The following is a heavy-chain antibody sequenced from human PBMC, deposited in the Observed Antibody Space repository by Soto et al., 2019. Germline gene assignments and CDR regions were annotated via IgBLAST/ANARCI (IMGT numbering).Heavy chain of an antibody. CDR1: GDRLTGCY. CDR2: INPNIGGT. J-gene: IGHJ3*02. Sequence: ASVELSWKECGDRLTGCYRQWVRQGPGQGLEWMGWINPNIGGTNYAQRFQGRVTMTRDTSITTAYMELSRLRSDDTAVYYCAKDSYYDILTGYSRNSFDIWGQGTMVTVSS. CDR3: AKDSYYDILTGYSRNSFDI. V-gene: IGHV1-2*02. D-gene: IGHD3-9*01.